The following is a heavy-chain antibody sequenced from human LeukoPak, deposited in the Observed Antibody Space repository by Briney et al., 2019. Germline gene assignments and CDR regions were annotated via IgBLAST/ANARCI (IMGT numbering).Heavy chain of an antibody. CDR2: IYPGDSDT. Sequence: GESLKISCKGSGYSFTSYWIGWVRQMPGKGLEWMGIIYPGDSDTRYSPSFQGQVTISADKSISTAYLQWSSLKASDTAMYYCARFWPMVRGVHDAFDIWGQGTMVTVSS. CDR1: GYSFTSYW. J-gene: IGHJ3*02. CDR3: ARFWPMVRGVHDAFDI. V-gene: IGHV5-51*01. D-gene: IGHD3-10*01.